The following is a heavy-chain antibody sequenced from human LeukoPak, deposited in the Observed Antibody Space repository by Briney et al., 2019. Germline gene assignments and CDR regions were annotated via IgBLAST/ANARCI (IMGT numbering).Heavy chain of an antibody. CDR1: GYTITNNY. Sequence: ASVKVSCKASGYTITNNYMHWVRQAPGQGLEWMGVINPSGTGTSYAQKFQGRITMSRDTSTSTAYMELSRLRSDDTAVYYCASHSSSRYWGQGTLVTVSS. CDR2: INPSGTGT. J-gene: IGHJ4*02. CDR3: ASHSSSRY. V-gene: IGHV1-46*01. D-gene: IGHD6-6*01.